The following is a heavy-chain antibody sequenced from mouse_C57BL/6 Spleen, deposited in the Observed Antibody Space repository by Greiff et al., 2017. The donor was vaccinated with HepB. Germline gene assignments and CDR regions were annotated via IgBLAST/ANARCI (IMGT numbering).Heavy chain of an antibody. CDR2: IYPGDGDT. V-gene: IGHV1-82*01. J-gene: IGHJ3*01. CDR1: GYAFSSSW. D-gene: IGHD4-1*02. Sequence: QVQLKQSGPELVKPGASVKISCKASGYAFSSSWMNWVKQRPGKGLEWIGRIYPGDGDTNYNGKFKGKATLTADKSSSTAYMQLRSLTSEDSAVYFCAATGFAYWGQGTLVTVSA. CDR3: AATGFAY.